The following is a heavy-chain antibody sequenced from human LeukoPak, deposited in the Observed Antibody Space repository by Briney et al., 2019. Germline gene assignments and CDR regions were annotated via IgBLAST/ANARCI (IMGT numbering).Heavy chain of an antibody. J-gene: IGHJ5*02. CDR2: INHSGST. Sequence: SETLSLTCAVYGGSFSGYYWSWIRQPPGKGLEWIGEINHSGSTNYNPSLKSRVTISVDTSKNQFSLKLSSVTAADTAAYYCAGLRFLEWFAFRYVGWFDPWGQGTLVTVSS. CDR3: AGLRFLEWFAFRYVGWFDP. CDR1: GGSFSGYY. V-gene: IGHV4-34*01. D-gene: IGHD3-3*01.